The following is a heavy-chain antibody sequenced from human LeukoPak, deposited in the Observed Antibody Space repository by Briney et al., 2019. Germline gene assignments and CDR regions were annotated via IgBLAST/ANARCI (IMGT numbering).Heavy chain of an antibody. D-gene: IGHD2-2*01. J-gene: IGHJ4*02. V-gene: IGHV4-38-2*01. CDR2: IYHSGST. Sequence: SETLSLTCAVSGYSTSSGYYWGWIRQPPGKGLEWIGSIYHSGSTYYNPSLKSRVTISVDTSKNQFSLKLSSVTAADTAVYYCARVHCSSTSCYLPDYWGQGTLVTVSS. CDR1: GYSTSSGYY. CDR3: ARVHCSSTSCYLPDY.